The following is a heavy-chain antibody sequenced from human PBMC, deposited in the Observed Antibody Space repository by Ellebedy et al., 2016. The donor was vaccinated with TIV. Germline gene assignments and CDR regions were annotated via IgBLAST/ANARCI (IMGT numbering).Heavy chain of an antibody. CDR2: IMTILGIA. D-gene: IGHD1-26*01. Sequence: AASVKVSCKASGDTFSSYAISWVRQDPGQGLEWLGRIMTILGIANYAQKFQSSVTITADKSTSTVYMELRSLRSEETAVYYYARDTPGTSYLYIDLWGRGTLVTVSS. V-gene: IGHV1-69*04. CDR3: ARDTPGTSYLYIDL. CDR1: GDTFSSYA. J-gene: IGHJ2*01.